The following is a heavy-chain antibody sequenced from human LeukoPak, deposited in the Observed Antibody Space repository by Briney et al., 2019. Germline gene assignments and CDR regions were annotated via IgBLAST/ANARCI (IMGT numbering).Heavy chain of an antibody. CDR1: GGTFSSYA. Sequence: SVKVSCKASGGTFSSYAISWVRQAPGQGLEWMGGIIPIFGTANYAQKFQGRVTITADESTSTAYMELSSLRSEDTAVYYCARDRVAAAGTGPYNWFDPWGQGTLVTVSS. V-gene: IGHV1-69*13. CDR2: IIPIFGTA. J-gene: IGHJ5*02. CDR3: ARDRVAAAGTGPYNWFDP. D-gene: IGHD6-13*01.